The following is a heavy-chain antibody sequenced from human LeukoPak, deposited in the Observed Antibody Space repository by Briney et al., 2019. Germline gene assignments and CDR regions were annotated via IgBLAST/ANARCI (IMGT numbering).Heavy chain of an antibody. J-gene: IGHJ3*02. Sequence: SVKVSCKASGGTFSSYAISWVRQAPGQGLEWMGGIIPIFGTANYAQKFQGRVTITADESTSTAYMELSSLRSEDTAVYYCARGGDDSGAFDIWGQGTMVTVSS. CDR3: ARGGDDSGAFDI. D-gene: IGHD3-16*01. CDR2: IIPIFGTA. V-gene: IGHV1-69*13. CDR1: GGTFSSYA.